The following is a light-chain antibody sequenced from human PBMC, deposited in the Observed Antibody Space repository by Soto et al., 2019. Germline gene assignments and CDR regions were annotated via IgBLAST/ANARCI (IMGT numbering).Light chain of an antibody. CDR1: SSNIGNNS. CDR3: AAWDDSLNGPL. Sequence: QSVLTQPPSASGTPGQRVTISCSGRSSNIGNNSVNWYLHVPGTAPKLLIYSNNQRPSGVPDRFSGSKSGTSASLAISGLQSEDESDYYCAAWDDSLNGPLFGGGTKVTVL. CDR2: SNN. V-gene: IGLV1-44*01. J-gene: IGLJ2*01.